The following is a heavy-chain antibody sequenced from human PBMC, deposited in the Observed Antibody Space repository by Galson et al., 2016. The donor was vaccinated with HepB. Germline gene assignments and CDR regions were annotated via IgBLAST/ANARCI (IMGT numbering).Heavy chain of an antibody. V-gene: IGHV3-33*01. D-gene: IGHD6-19*01. CDR1: GFTFSRYG. J-gene: IGHJ4*02. Sequence: SLRLSCAASGFTFSRYGMHWVRQAPGKGLEWVAVIWHDGNNKYYADSVKGRFTIARDNSQSTLYLQMNSLRAEDTALYYCARDLNTAVFNVANFDNWGQGTLVTVPS. CDR3: ARDLNTAVFNVANFDN. CDR2: IWHDGNNK.